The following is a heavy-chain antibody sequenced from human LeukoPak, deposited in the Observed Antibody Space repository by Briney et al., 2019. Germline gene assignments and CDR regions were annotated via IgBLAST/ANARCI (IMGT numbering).Heavy chain of an antibody. CDR3: ARELALPENWFDP. CDR2: ISAYNGNT. Sequence: ASVTVSCTASGYIFNGYNIQWVRQAPGQGLEWMGWISAYNGNTNYAQKLQGRVTMTTDTSTSTAYMELRSLRSDDTAVYYCARELALPENWFDPWGQGTLVTVSS. CDR1: GYIFNGYN. V-gene: IGHV1-18*04. D-gene: IGHD1-1*01. J-gene: IGHJ5*02.